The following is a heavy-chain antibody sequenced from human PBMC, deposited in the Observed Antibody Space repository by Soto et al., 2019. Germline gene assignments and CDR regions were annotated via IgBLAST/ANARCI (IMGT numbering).Heavy chain of an antibody. CDR1: GFTFSSYS. D-gene: IGHD3-10*01. Sequence: KPGGSLRLSCAASGFTFSSYSMNWVRQAPGKGLEWVSSISSSSSYIYYADSVKGRFTISRDNAKNSLYLQMNSLRAEDTAVYYCARGGWGSGSYYYYYGMDVWGQGTTVTVSS. CDR2: ISSSSSYI. J-gene: IGHJ6*02. CDR3: ARGGWGSGSYYYYYGMDV. V-gene: IGHV3-21*01.